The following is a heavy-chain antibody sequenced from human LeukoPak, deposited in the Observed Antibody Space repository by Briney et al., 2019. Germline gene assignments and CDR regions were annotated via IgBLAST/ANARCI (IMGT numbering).Heavy chain of an antibody. J-gene: IGHJ5*02. CDR2: TYSRSRWYH. CDR1: GDSVSGNTTA. CDR3: STGISRFNWFDT. D-gene: IGHD3-10*01. V-gene: IGHV6-1*01. Sequence: SQTLSLTCAISGDSVSGNTTAWNWIRQSPSRGLGWLGRTYSRSRWYHDYAVSVTSRISISADTSKNQFSLQLISVTPDDTAIYFRSTGISRFNWFDTWGQGTLVTVSS.